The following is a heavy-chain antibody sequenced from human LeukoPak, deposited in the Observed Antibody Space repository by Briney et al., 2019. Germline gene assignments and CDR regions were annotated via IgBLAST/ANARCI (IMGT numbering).Heavy chain of an antibody. CDR3: ARVIKTSRYYDFWSGYYTDYYYYGMDV. CDR1: GYTFTSYA. CDR2: MNPNSGNT. V-gene: IGHV1-8*01. J-gene: IGHJ6*02. D-gene: IGHD3-3*01. Sequence: ASVKVSCKASGYTFTSYAINWVRQATGQGLEWMGWMNPNSGNTGYAQKFQGRVTITRNTSISTAYMELSSLRSEDTAVYYCARVIKTSRYYDFWSGYYTDYYYYGMDVWGQGTTVTVSS.